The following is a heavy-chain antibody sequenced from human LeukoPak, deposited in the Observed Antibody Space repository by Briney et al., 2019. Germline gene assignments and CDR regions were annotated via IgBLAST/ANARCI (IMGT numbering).Heavy chain of an antibody. Sequence: GGSLRLSCAASGFTFSNAWMSWVRQAPGKGLEWVGRVRSKTDGGTTDYAAPVKGRFTISRDDSKSTLYLQMNSLKAEDTAVYYCARSPPENSGYDSFDYWGQGTLVTVSS. CDR3: ARSPPENSGYDSFDY. J-gene: IGHJ4*02. CDR1: GFTFSNAW. CDR2: VRSKTDGGTT. D-gene: IGHD5-12*01. V-gene: IGHV3-15*01.